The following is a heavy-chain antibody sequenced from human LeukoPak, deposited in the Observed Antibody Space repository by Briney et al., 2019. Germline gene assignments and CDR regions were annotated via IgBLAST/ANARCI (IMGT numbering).Heavy chain of an antibody. CDR3: ARGSRVYRAAATYFDY. CDR2: INHSGST. Sequence: PSETLSLTCAVYGGSFSGYYWSWIRQPPGKGLEWIGEINHSGSTNYNPSLESRVTISVDTSKNQFSLKLSSVTAADTAVYYCARGSRVYRAAATYFDYWGQGTLVTVSS. CDR1: GGSFSGYY. V-gene: IGHV4-34*01. D-gene: IGHD6-13*01. J-gene: IGHJ4*02.